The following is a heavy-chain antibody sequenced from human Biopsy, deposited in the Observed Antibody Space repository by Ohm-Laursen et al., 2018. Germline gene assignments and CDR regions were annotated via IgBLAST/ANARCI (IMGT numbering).Heavy chain of an antibody. D-gene: IGHD3/OR15-3a*01. Sequence: ASVKVSCKASGHTLTNPDISWVRQAPGQGLEWLGWINGYSISTNYAPKFQGRIIMTTDTSTSTVYMELRSLRSDDPAMYYCTTDRTGRALFDNWGQGSLVTVSS. V-gene: IGHV1-18*01. J-gene: IGHJ4*02. CDR1: GHTLTNPD. CDR2: INGYSIST. CDR3: TTDRTGRALFDN.